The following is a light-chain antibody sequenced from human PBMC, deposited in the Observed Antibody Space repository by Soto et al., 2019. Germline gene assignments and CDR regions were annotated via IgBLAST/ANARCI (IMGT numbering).Light chain of an antibody. Sequence: EIMMTQSPATLSVSPGERATLSCRASQSVGSTLAWFQQRPDQAPRLLIYDTSTRATGIPARFSGSGSGTEFTLTISSLQSEDFAVYYCQQYSTWLWTFGQGTKVEIK. J-gene: IGKJ1*01. CDR1: QSVGST. CDR3: QQYSTWLWT. CDR2: DTS. V-gene: IGKV3-15*01.